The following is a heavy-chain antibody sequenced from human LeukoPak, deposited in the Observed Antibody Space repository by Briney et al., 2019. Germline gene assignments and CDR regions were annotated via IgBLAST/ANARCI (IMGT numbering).Heavy chain of an antibody. V-gene: IGHV3-30*14. Sequence: PGGPLRLSCAASGFTFSSYAMHWVRQAPGKGLEWVAVISYDGSNKYYADSVKGRFTISRDNSKNTLYLQMNSLRAEDTAVYYCAREWYSGYDGPLAFDIWGQGTMVTVSS. CDR1: GFTFSSYA. CDR2: ISYDGSNK. J-gene: IGHJ3*02. CDR3: AREWYSGYDGPLAFDI. D-gene: IGHD5-12*01.